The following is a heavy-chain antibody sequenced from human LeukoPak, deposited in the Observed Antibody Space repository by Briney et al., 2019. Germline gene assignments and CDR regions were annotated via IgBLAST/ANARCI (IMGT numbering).Heavy chain of an antibody. V-gene: IGHV4-4*09. J-gene: IGHJ5*02. D-gene: IGHD1-26*01. CDR1: GGWLSGYY. Sequence: SDTLSLTCTVSGGWLSGYYWSWIRQPPGQGLEWIAYIHSGGYTNYNPSLRSRVTISVHTSKNQFSLEVSCLTAADTDIYYCTQRQGPMSGSYDYFDPWGQGILVTVSS. CDR2: IHSGGYT. CDR3: TQRQGPMSGSYDYFDP.